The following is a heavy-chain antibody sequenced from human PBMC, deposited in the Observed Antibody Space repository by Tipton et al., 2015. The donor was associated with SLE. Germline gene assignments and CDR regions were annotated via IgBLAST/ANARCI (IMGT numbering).Heavy chain of an antibody. V-gene: IGHV4-34*01. CDR2: INHSGST. D-gene: IGHD6-19*01. CDR1: GGSISGYY. CDR3: AIVGYSSGWYKGWFDP. J-gene: IGHJ5*02. Sequence: LRLSCTVSGGSISGYYWSWIRQPPGKGLEWIGEINHSGSTNYNPSLKSRVTISVDTSKNQFSLKLSSVTAADTAVYYCAIVGYSSGWYKGWFDPWGQGTLVTVSS.